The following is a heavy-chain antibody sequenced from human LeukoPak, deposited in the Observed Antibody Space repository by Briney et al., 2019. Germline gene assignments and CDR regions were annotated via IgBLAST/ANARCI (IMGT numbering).Heavy chain of an antibody. CDR1: GFTFSSYG. J-gene: IGHJ4*02. CDR2: ISGSGGST. D-gene: IGHD5-24*01. Sequence: GGTLRLSCAASGFTFSSYGMSWVRQAPGKGLEWVSAISGSGGSTYYADSVKGRFTISRDNAKNSLYLQMNSLRAEDTAVYYCARLYLPATRFDYWGQGTLVTVSS. V-gene: IGHV3-23*01. CDR3: ARLYLPATRFDY.